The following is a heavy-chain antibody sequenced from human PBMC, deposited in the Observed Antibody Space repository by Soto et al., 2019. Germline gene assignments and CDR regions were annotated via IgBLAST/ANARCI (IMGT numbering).Heavy chain of an antibody. V-gene: IGHV1-18*04. CDR1: GYFFTSYC. CDR2: ISPYNGNT. Sequence: ASVKVSCKASGYFFTSYCITWVRQAPGQGLEWMGWISPYNGNTKYAQNFQGRVTMTTDTSTSTAYMEVRRLRSDDPAVYYCARDFGSDLSAPGAVFDYWGQGTLVTVSS. D-gene: IGHD3-3*01. J-gene: IGHJ4*02. CDR3: ARDFGSDLSAPGAVFDY.